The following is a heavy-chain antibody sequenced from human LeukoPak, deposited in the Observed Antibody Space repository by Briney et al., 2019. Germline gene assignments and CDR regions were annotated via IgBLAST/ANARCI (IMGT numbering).Heavy chain of an antibody. Sequence: SLKVSCKASGGSFHTHASSWVRQAPRQPLEWMGRIIPILSTTTYAQKFQGRVTITADKSTSTAYMEVSSLRSDDTAVYYCARARNYCESTGCYNHFDVWGQGTLVTVSS. CDR2: IIPILSTT. CDR1: GGSFHTHA. J-gene: IGHJ4*02. V-gene: IGHV1-69*06. D-gene: IGHD2-2*02. CDR3: ARARNYCESTGCYNHFDV.